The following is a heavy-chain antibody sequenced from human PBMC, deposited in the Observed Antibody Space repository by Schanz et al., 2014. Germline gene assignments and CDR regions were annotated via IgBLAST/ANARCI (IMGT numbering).Heavy chain of an antibody. Sequence: QVQLVESGGGVVQPGGSLRLSCAAYGFTLSSYAMHWVRQAPGKGLEWVAVIAYDGSNKYYADSVKGRFTISRDKSKNTQYLQMNTLRAEDADMYECARERGYCGAGSCLYVDYWGQGTLVTVSS. J-gene: IGHJ4*02. CDR2: IAYDGSNK. V-gene: IGHV3-30-3*01. CDR3: ARERGYCGAGSCLYVDY. CDR1: GFTLSSYA. D-gene: IGHD2-15*01.